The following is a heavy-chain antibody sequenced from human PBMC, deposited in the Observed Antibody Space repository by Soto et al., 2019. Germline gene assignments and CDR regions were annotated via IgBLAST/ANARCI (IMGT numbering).Heavy chain of an antibody. CDR2: ISSSGSTI. J-gene: IGHJ5*02. CDR3: ARDREQQLVSNWFDP. V-gene: IGHV3-11*01. CDR1: GFTFSDYY. D-gene: IGHD6-13*01. Sequence: GSLRLSCAASGFTFSDYYMSWIRQAPGKGLEWVSYISSSGSTIYYADSVKGRFTISRDNAKNSLYLQMNSLRAEDTAVYYCARDREQQLVSNWFDPWGQGTQVTVSS.